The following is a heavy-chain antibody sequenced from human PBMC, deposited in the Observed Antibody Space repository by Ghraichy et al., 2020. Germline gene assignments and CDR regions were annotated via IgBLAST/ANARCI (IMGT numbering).Heavy chain of an antibody. CDR3: ARVPNWGLGYYYYGMDV. CDR2: INHRGST. D-gene: IGHD7-27*01. CDR1: GGSFSGYY. J-gene: IGHJ6*02. V-gene: IGHV4-34*01. Sequence: SETLSLTCAVYGGSFSGYYWSWIRQPPGKGLEWIGEINHRGSTNYNPSNKSRVTISVDTSKNQFSLKLSSVTAADTAVYYCARVPNWGLGYYYYGMDVWGQGTTVTVSS.